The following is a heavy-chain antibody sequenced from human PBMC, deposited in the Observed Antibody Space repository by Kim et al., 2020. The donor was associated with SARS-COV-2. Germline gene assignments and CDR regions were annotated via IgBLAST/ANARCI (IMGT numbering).Heavy chain of an antibody. CDR1: GDSKDDYY. J-gene: IGHJ4*02. CDR2: THFTGKT. D-gene: IGHD3-22*01. CDR3: VPKRADRSGFLDY. V-gene: IGHV4-59*13. Sequence: SETLSLTCTVSGDSKDDYYCSLVRQPPGKGLEWIGYTHFTGKTNYHPSLMRRVTISTETSKTQFSLQLTSVTAADTAVYYCVPKRADRSGFLDYWGQGTLVTVPS.